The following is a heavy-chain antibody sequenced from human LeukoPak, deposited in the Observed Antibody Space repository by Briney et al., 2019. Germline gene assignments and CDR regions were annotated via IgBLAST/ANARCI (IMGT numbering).Heavy chain of an antibody. CDR1: GFTISRYA. J-gene: IGHJ4*02. Sequence: GGSLRLSCAASGFTISRYAMSGVRQAPGEGLEWVSSISSSSSYIYYADSVKGRFTVSRDNARRSLYLQINSLRAEDTAVYYCSRDLGGFGDYNFLSGSDYWGQGALVTVSS. CDR2: ISSSSSYI. CDR3: SRDLGGFGDYNFLSGSDY. V-gene: IGHV3-21*01. D-gene: IGHD3/OR15-3a*01.